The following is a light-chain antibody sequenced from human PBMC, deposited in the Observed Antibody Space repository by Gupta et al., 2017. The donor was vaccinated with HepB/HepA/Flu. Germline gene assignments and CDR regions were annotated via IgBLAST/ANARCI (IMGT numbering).Light chain of an antibody. V-gene: IGLV1-47*01. CDR3: ATWDDSLSGVV. CDR2: RNS. CDR1: SSNIGTNS. J-gene: IGLJ3*02. Sequence: LLSQPPSVSATPGHRVTISCSGSSSNIGTNSVYWFQELPGTAPKLLIHRNSERPSGVPDRFSGAKSGTSASLDITGLRSEDEADYYWATWDDSLSGVVFGGGTKLTVL.